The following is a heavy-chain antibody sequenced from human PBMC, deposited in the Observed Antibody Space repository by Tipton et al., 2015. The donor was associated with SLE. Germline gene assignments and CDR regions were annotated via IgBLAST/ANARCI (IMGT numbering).Heavy chain of an antibody. CDR3: ARGGYCTNGVCYDFDY. V-gene: IGHV4-39*07. D-gene: IGHD2-8*01. Sequence: TLSLTCTVSGGSISGSSYYWGWIRQPPGKGLEWIGSIYYSGSTYYNPSLKSRVTISVDTSKNQFSLKLSSVTAADTAVYYCARGGYCTNGVCYDFDYWGQGTLVTVSS. CDR1: GGSISGSSYY. J-gene: IGHJ4*02. CDR2: IYYSGST.